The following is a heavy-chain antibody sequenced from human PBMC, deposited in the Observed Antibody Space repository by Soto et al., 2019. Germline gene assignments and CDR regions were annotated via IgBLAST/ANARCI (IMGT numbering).Heavy chain of an antibody. D-gene: IGHD3-22*01. Sequence: EGQLLESGGGLVQPGGSLRLSCAASGFTFSMYSMSWVRQAPGKGLEWVSAINNGGTFKLYADSVKGRFTISRDNSHNTLSLQMNSLRAEDAAVYYCAKLTYESDGPGAFDIWGQGTMVTVSS. CDR2: INNGGTFK. CDR3: AKLTYESDGPGAFDI. CDR1: GFTFSMYS. J-gene: IGHJ3*02. V-gene: IGHV3-23*01.